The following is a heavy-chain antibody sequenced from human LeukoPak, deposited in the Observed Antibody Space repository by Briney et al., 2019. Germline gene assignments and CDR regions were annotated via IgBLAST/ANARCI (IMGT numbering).Heavy chain of an antibody. CDR2: INPSGGGT. D-gene: IGHD5-24*01. CDR1: GYIIATYY. CDR3: ARVSRGGYYLFDY. Sequence: GASVKVSCKASGYIIATYYIDWVRQAPGQGLEWMGRINPSGGGTNYARQFQDRVTMTSDTSTTTVYMELSSLRSEDTAVYFCARVSRGGYYLFDYWGQGTLVTVSS. J-gene: IGHJ4*02. V-gene: IGHV1-46*01.